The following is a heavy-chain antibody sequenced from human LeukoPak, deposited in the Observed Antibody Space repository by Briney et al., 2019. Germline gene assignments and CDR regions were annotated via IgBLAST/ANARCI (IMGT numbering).Heavy chain of an antibody. J-gene: IGHJ3*02. Sequence: SETLSLTCNVSGGSISSGGYYWSWIRQHPGKGLEWIGYIYYSGSTYYNPSLKSRVTISVDTSKNQFSLKLSSVTAADTAVYYCARDQGLGDAFDIWGQGTMVTVSS. CDR3: ARDQGLGDAFDI. D-gene: IGHD3/OR15-3a*01. V-gene: IGHV4-31*03. CDR2: IYYSGST. CDR1: GGSISSGGYY.